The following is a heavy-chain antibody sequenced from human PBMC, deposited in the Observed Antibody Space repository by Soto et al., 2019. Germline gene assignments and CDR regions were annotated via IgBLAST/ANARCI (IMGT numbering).Heavy chain of an antibody. Sequence: QVQLVQSGAEVKKPGSSVKVSCKASGGTFSSYAISWVRQAPGQGLEWMGGIIPIFGTANYAQKFQGRVTIPADESTSTAYMELSSLRSEDTAVYYCAREAYCGGDCSWYFDYWGQGTLVTVSS. J-gene: IGHJ4*02. V-gene: IGHV1-69*01. CDR1: GGTFSSYA. CDR3: AREAYCGGDCSWYFDY. CDR2: IIPIFGTA. D-gene: IGHD2-21*02.